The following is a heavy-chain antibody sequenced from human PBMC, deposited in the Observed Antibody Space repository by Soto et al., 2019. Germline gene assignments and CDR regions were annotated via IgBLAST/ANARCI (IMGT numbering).Heavy chain of an antibody. CDR3: ARGPIVGAKGFDY. CDR1: GGSISSYY. J-gene: IGHJ4*02. D-gene: IGHD1-26*01. V-gene: IGHV4-4*07. Sequence: SETLSLTCTVSGGSISSYYCSWIRQPAGKGLEWIGRIYTSGSTNYNPSLKSRVTMSVDTSKNQFSLKLSSVTAADTAVYYCARGPIVGAKGFDYWGQGTLVTVSS. CDR2: IYTSGST.